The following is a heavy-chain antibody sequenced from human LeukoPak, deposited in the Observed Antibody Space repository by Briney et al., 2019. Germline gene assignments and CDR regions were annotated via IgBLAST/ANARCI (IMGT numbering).Heavy chain of an antibody. CDR3: AKGHSGSNYGWFDP. V-gene: IGHV3-74*01. CDR2: VNSDGTRT. J-gene: IGHJ5*02. Sequence: GGSLRLSCAASGFTFSSYAMHWVRQGPGKGLVWVSRVNSDGTRTNYADSVKGRFAISRDNAKNSLYLQMNSLRAEDMALYYCAKGHSGSNYGWFDPWGQETLVTVSS. CDR1: GFTFSSYA. D-gene: IGHD4-11*01.